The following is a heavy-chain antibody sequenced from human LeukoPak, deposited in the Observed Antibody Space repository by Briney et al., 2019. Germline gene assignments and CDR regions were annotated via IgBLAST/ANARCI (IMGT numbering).Heavy chain of an antibody. Sequence: PSETLSLTCTVSGGSISGYFWNWIRQPAGKGLEWIGRIYSTGSSGFNPSLESRVTMSVDTSKNQFSLNLNSVTAADTAVYYCARASRMDGLTSDYWGQGTLVTVSS. V-gene: IGHV4-4*07. J-gene: IGHJ4*02. D-gene: IGHD2-2*03. CDR3: ARASRMDGLTSDY. CDR1: GGSISGYF. CDR2: IYSTGSS.